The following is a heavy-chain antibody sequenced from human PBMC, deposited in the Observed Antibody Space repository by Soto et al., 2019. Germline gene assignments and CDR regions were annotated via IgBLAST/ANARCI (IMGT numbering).Heavy chain of an antibody. V-gene: IGHV5-51*01. J-gene: IGHJ5*02. CDR2: IYPGDSDT. CDR1: GYSFTSYW. Sequence: GESLKISCKGSGYSFTSYWIGWVRQMPGKGLEWMGIIYPGDSDTRYSPSFQGQVTISADKSISTAYLQWSSLKASDTAMYYCARLKRYYDSSTNWFDPWGQGTLVTVSS. CDR3: ARLKRYYDSSTNWFDP. D-gene: IGHD3-22*01.